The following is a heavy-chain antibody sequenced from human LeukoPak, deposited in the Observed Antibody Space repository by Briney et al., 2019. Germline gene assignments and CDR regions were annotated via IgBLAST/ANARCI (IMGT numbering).Heavy chain of an antibody. D-gene: IGHD3-16*02. Sequence: GSLRLSRAASGFTVSSNYMSWVRQAPGKGLEWVSVIYSGGSTYYADSVKGRFTISRDNSKNTLYLQMNSLRAEDTAVYYCARSCYTSHCYFDYWGQGTLVTVSS. CDR3: ARSCYTSHCYFDY. CDR2: IYSGGST. J-gene: IGHJ4*02. V-gene: IGHV3-66*01. CDR1: GFTVSSNY.